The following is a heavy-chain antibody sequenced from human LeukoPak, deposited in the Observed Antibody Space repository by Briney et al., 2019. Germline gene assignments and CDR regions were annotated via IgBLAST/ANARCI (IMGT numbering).Heavy chain of an antibody. CDR3: AKYVVQTPGAIRYCDY. CDR1: GFTFSSYA. J-gene: IGHJ4*02. V-gene: IGHV3-23*01. Sequence: PGGSLRLSCAASGFTFSSYAMSWVRQAPGKGLEWVSAISGSGGSTYYADSVKGRFTISRDNSKNTLSLQMDNLRAEDTAVYYCAKYVVQTPGAIRYCDYWGQGTLVSVSS. CDR2: ISGSGGST. D-gene: IGHD2-2*01.